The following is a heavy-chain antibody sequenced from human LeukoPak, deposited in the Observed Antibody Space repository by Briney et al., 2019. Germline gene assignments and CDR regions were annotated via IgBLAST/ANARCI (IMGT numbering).Heavy chain of an antibody. Sequence: SQTLSLTCTVSGGSISSGGYYWSWIRQHPGKGLEWIGYIYYSGSTYYNPSLKSRVTLSVDTSKNQFSLKLSSVTAADTAVYYCAREAYYYDSSGPFDYWGQGTLVTVSS. J-gene: IGHJ4*02. CDR2: IYYSGST. D-gene: IGHD3-22*01. V-gene: IGHV4-31*03. CDR3: AREAYYYDSSGPFDY. CDR1: GGSISSGGYY.